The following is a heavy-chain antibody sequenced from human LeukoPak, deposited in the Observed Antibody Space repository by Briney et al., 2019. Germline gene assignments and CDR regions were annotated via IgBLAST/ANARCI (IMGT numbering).Heavy chain of an antibody. J-gene: IGHJ6*03. V-gene: IGHV1-69*02. CDR3: ATSGYSYGLYYYYYYMDV. CDR1: GGTFSSYT. Sequence: ASVKVSCKASGGTFSSYTISWVRQAPGQGLEWMGRIIPILDIANYAQKFQGRVTITADKSTSTAYMELSSLRSDDTAVYYCATSGYSYGLYYYYYYMDVWGKGTTVTVSS. CDR2: IIPILDIA. D-gene: IGHD5-18*01.